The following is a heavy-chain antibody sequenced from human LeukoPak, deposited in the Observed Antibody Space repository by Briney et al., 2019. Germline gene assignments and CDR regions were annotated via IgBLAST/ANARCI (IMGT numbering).Heavy chain of an antibody. CDR3: AKDSGSYAYNWFDP. J-gene: IGHJ5*02. Sequence: GRSLRLSCAASGFTFSSYGMHWVRQAPGKGLEWVAVIWYDGSNKYYADSVKGRFTISRDNSKNTLYLQMNSLRAEDTAVYYCAKDSGSYAYNWFDPWGQGTLVTVSS. V-gene: IGHV3-33*06. CDR1: GFTFSSYG. CDR2: IWYDGSNK. D-gene: IGHD1-26*01.